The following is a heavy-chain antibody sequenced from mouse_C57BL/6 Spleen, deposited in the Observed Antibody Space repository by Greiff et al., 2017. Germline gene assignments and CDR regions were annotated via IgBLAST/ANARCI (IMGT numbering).Heavy chain of an antibody. CDR3: ARGYYGSRSWCAY. D-gene: IGHD1-1*01. CDR1: GYTFTDHT. V-gene: IGHV1-78*01. Sequence: QVQLQQSDAELVKPGASVKISCKVSGYTFTDHTINWMKQRPEQGLEWIGYIYPRDGSTKYNEKFKGKATLTADKSSSTAYMQLNSLTYEDAAVXFCARGYYGSRSWCAYWGQGTLVTVSA. CDR2: IYPRDGST. J-gene: IGHJ3*01.